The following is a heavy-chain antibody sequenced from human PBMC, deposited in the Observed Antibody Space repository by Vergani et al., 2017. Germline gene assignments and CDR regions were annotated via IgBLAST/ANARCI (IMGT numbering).Heavy chain of an antibody. CDR2: IYYSGST. V-gene: IGHV4-30-4*08. D-gene: IGHD6-13*01. J-gene: IGHJ6*02. CDR1: GGSISSGDYY. CDR3: AXSAAGDYYYYGMDV. Sequence: QVQLQESGPGLVKPSQTLALTCTVSGGSISSGDYYWSWIRQPPGKGLEWIGYIYYSGSTYYNPSLKSRVTISVDTSKNQFSLKLSSVTAADTAVYYCAXSAAGDYYYYGMDVWGQGTTVTVSS.